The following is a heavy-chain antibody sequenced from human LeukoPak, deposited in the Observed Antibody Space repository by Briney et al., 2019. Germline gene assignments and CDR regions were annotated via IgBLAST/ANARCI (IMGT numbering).Heavy chain of an antibody. CDR1: GGSISSGGYY. D-gene: IGHD5-18*01. CDR3: ARSVDTAMVPYNWFDP. J-gene: IGHJ5*02. V-gene: IGHV4-31*03. CDR2: IYYSGST. Sequence: NPSETLSLTCTVSGGSISSGGYYWSWIRQHPGKGLEWIGYIYYSGSTYYNPSLKSRVTISVDTSKNQFSLKLSSVTAADTAVYYCARSVDTAMVPYNWFDPWGQGTLVTVSS.